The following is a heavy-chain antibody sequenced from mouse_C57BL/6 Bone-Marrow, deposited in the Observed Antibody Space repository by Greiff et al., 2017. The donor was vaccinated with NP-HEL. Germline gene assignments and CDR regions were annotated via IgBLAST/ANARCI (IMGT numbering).Heavy chain of an antibody. J-gene: IGHJ4*01. CDR1: GYTFTSYG. CDR3: ARSLIWAMDY. V-gene: IGHV1-81*01. CDR2: IYPRSGNT. Sequence: QVQLQQSGAELARPGASVKLSCKASGYTFTSYGISWAKQRTGQGLEWIGEIYPRSGNTYYNEKFKGKATLTADKSSSTAYMELRSLTSEDSAVYICARSLIWAMDYWGQGTSVTVSS.